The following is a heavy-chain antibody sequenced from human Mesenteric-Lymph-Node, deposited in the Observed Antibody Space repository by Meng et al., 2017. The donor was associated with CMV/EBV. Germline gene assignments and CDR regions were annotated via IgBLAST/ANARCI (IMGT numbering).Heavy chain of an antibody. CDR3: ASHTHYAGNPPGTHNC. D-gene: IGHD1-14*01. J-gene: IGHJ4*02. Sequence: GESLKIPCVASGFTFSTHAMSRVRQTPGKGLEWVSVFYSDGSTLGAYTHYADSVKGRSTISRDNSKNTLYLQMNSLSAEDTAVYYCASHTHYAGNPPGTHNCWGQGTLVTVSS. CDR1: GFTFSTHA. CDR2: FYSDGSTLGAYT. V-gene: IGHV3-23*03.